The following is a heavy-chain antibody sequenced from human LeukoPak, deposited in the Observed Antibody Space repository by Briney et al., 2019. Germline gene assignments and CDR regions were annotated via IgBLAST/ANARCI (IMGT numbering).Heavy chain of an antibody. V-gene: IGHV3-7*01. Sequence: GGSLRLSCAASGFTFSTSWMTWVRQAPGRGLDWLGNINPDGSTINYVDSVKGRFTFSRDNAKNSLYLQMNSLRAEDTAVFYCARDSGYNAFDIWGQGTMVTVSS. CDR1: GFTFSTSW. CDR2: INPDGSTI. CDR3: ARDSGYNAFDI. D-gene: IGHD5-12*01. J-gene: IGHJ3*02.